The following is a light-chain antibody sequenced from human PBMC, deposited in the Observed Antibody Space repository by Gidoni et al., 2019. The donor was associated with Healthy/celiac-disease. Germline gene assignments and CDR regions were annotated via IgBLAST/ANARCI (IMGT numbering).Light chain of an antibody. J-gene: IGKJ4*01. CDR1: QSVSSY. CDR3: QRRSNWPLT. Sequence: IVSKQPPATLSLSPRERATLSCRASQSVSSYLAWYQQKPGQAPSLLIYDASNRATGIPARFSGSGSGTDFTLTSSSLGPEELAVYYCQRRSNWPLTFGGGTKVEIK. CDR2: DAS. V-gene: IGKV3-11*01.